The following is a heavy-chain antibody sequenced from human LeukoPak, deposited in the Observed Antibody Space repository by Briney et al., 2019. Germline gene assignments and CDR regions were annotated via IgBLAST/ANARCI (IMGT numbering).Heavy chain of an antibody. D-gene: IGHD2-21*02. V-gene: IGHV4-61*08. J-gene: IGHJ5*02. CDR2: IYYSGST. CDR3: ASEVVVVTAYAGWFDP. CDR1: GGSISSGGYS. Sequence: SETLSLTCAVSGGSISSGGYSWSWIRQPPGKGLEWIGYIYYSGSTNYNPSLKSRVTISVDTSKNQFSLKLSSVTAADTAVYYCASEVVVVTAYAGWFDPWGQGTLVTVSS.